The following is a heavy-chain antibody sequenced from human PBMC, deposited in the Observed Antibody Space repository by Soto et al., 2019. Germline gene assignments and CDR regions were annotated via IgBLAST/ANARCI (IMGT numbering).Heavy chain of an antibody. D-gene: IGHD6-13*01. Sequence: HPGGSLRLSCAASGFTFDDYAMHWVRQAPGKGLEWVSGISWNSGSIGYADSVKGRFTISRDNAKNSLYLQMNSLRAEDTALYYCAKDSGGIAAAVTFDYWGQGT. CDR3: AKDSGGIAAAVTFDY. V-gene: IGHV3-9*01. CDR2: ISWNSGSI. CDR1: GFTFDDYA. J-gene: IGHJ4*02.